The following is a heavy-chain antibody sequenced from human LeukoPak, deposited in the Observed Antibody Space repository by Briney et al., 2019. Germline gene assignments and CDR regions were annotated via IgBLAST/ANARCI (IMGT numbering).Heavy chain of an antibody. Sequence: PGGSLRLSCAASGFTFTTYWMHWVRQAPGKGLVWVSRINGDGSRSNYADSVKGRFTISRDKARNTLYLQMNSLRAEDTALYYCARTSPTSHFDFWGQGTLVTVSS. CDR1: GFTFTTYW. V-gene: IGHV3-74*01. J-gene: IGHJ4*02. CDR3: ARTSPTSHFDF. D-gene: IGHD3-16*01. CDR2: INGDGSRS.